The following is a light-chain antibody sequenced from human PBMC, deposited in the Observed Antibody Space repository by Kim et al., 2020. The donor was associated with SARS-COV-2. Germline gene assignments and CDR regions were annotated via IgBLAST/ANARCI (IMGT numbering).Light chain of an antibody. Sequence: YNYVSWYQQHPGKAPKLLIHDVTRRPSGVSNRFSGSKSGKTASLTISGLQAEDEADYYCSSYTRSKTWVFGGGTRLTVL. CDR2: DVT. CDR3: SSYTRSKTWV. J-gene: IGLJ3*02. CDR1: YNY. V-gene: IGLV2-14*03.